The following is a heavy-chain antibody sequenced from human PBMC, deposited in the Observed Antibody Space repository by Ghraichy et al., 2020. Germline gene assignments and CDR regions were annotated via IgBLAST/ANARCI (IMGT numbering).Heavy chain of an antibody. Sequence: GGFLRLSCAASGFNFKNHAMHWVRQAPGKGLEWVAVISHDGVNIYYADSVKGRLTISRDNSKNMVDLLIDSLRADDTAMYYCARDSDSSDWQSDVLDVWGQGTMVTISS. D-gene: IGHD6-13*01. V-gene: IGHV3-30*04. CDR1: GFNFKNHA. CDR3: ARDSDSSDWQSDVLDV. CDR2: ISHDGVNI. J-gene: IGHJ3*01.